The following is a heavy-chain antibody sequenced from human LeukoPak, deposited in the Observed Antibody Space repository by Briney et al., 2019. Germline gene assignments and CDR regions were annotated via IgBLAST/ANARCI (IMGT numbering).Heavy chain of an antibody. CDR2: VHLSGRT. V-gene: IGHV4-4*02. CDR3: AREGGPYRPLDY. Sequence: AGGSLRLSCAASGFTFSTYAMSWVRQPPGEGLEWIGEVHLSGRTNYNPSLESRVTMSVDMSENHISLKLTSVTAADTAVYYCAREGGPYRPLDYSGQGTLVTVSS. J-gene: IGHJ4*02. CDR1: GFTFSTYAM.